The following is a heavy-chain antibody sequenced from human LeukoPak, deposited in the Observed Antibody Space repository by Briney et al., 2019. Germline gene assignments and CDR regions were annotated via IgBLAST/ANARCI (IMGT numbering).Heavy chain of an antibody. CDR3: ARVQGHPPNGLDV. Sequence: GESLRLSCAASGFTFSSYWMHWVRQAPGKGLVWVSRINSDASSTSYADSVKGRFTISRDNAKNTLYLQMNGLRAEDTAVYYCARVQGHPPNGLDVWGQGTMVTVSS. CDR2: INSDASST. D-gene: IGHD2-8*01. J-gene: IGHJ3*01. V-gene: IGHV3-74*01. CDR1: GFTFSSYW.